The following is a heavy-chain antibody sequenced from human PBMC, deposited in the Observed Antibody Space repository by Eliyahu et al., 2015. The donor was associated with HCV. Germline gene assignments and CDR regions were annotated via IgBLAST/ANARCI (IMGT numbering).Heavy chain of an antibody. CDR1: GASISPHF. CDR3: AKDYGASEGWFDP. J-gene: IGHJ5*02. CDR2: IYYSGDT. V-gene: IGHV4-59*11. Sequence: QVRLLESGPGLVKPSETLSLTCTVSGASISPHFWSWIRQPPGKGLEWIGYIYYSGDTKYNPSLKSRVTMTLDTSKNQFSLRLTSVTAADTAIYYCAKDYGASEGWFDPWGPGTLVTVSS. D-gene: IGHD4-17*01.